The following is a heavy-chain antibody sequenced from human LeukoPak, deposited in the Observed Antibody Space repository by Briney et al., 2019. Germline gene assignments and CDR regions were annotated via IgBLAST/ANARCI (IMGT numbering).Heavy chain of an antibody. CDR1: GFTFSSYG. V-gene: IGHV3-30*03. CDR2: ISYDGTKT. J-gene: IGHJ6*02. Sequence: GGSLRLSCAASGFTFSSYGMHWVRQGPGKGLDWVAVISYDGTKTYYADSVKGRFTISRDNSKNTLYLQMNGLRAEDTAVYYCARSDYYGMDVWGQGTTVTVSS. CDR3: ARSDYYGMDV.